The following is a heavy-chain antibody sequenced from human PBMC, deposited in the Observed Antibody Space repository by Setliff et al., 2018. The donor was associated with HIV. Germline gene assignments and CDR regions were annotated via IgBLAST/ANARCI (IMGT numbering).Heavy chain of an antibody. V-gene: IGHV4-61*09. J-gene: IGHJ2*01. CDR2: VFVTGPT. CDR3: ARAAYSGTYLWEPASDL. D-gene: IGHD1-26*01. CDR1: GGSMRSGSHC. Sequence: SETLSLTCTVSGGSMRSGSHCWSWIRQPAGKGLEWLGHVFVTGPTDYNSALGSRITISVEPTKNQFSLNLASATAADTAVYYCARAAYSGTYLWEPASDLWGPGTLVTVSS.